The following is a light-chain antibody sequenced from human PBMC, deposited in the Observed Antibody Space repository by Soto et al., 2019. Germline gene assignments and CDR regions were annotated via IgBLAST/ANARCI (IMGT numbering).Light chain of an antibody. V-gene: IGLV2-18*01. CDR3: SLYTSSSKV. CDR2: EVS. CDR1: SSDVGSYNR. J-gene: IGLJ2*01. Sequence: QSALTQPPSVSGSPGQSVTISCTGTSSDVGSYNRVSWYQQPPGTAPKLMIYEVSNRPSGVPDRFSGSKSGNTATLTISGLQAEDESDYYCSLYTSSSKVFGGGTKVTVL.